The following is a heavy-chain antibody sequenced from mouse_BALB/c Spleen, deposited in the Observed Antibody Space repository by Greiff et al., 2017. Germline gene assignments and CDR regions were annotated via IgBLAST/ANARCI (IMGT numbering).Heavy chain of an antibody. CDR1: GYTFTSYV. Sequence: EVQVVESGPELVKPGASVKMSCKASGYTFTSYVMHWVKQKPGQGLEWIGYINPYNDGTKYNEKFKGKATLTSDKSSSTAYMELSSLTSEDSAVYYCAREEENGNYGFDYWGQGTTLTVSS. CDR3: AREEENGNYGFDY. D-gene: IGHD2-1*01. CDR2: INPYNDGT. V-gene: IGHV1-14*01. J-gene: IGHJ2*01.